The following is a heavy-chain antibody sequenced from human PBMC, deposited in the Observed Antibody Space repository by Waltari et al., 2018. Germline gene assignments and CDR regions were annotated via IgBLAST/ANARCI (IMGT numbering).Heavy chain of an antibody. V-gene: IGHV4-38-2*01. Sequence: QVQLQESGPGLVKPSETLSLTCAVSGYSISSGYYWGWSRQPPGKGLEWIGSIYHSGSTHYNPSLKSRVTISVDTSKNQFSLKLSSVTAADTAVYYCARRTTVTDFDYWGQGTLVTVSS. CDR2: IYHSGST. CDR1: GYSISSGYY. J-gene: IGHJ4*02. D-gene: IGHD4-17*01. CDR3: ARRTTVTDFDY.